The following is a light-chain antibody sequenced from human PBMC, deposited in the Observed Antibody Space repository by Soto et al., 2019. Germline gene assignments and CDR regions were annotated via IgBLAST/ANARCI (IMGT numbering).Light chain of an antibody. CDR3: SAYSDIDTKV. CDR1: SSYVGAYIY. J-gene: IGLJ1*01. V-gene: IGLV2-14*03. CDR2: EVN. Sequence: QSALTQPASVSGSPGQSITISCGGTSSYVGAYIYVSWYQQFPGKAPKLILYEVNNRPSGVSNRFSGSKSDTTASLTISGLQPEDEADYYCSAYSDIDTKVFGTGTKVTVL.